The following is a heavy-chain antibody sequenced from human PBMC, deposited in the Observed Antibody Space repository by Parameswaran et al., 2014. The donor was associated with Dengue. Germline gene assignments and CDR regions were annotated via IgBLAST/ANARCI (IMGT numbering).Heavy chain of an antibody. V-gene: IGHV3-7*01. CDR3: ARGGSFYFDY. CDR2: IKQDGSEK. J-gene: IGHJ4*02. D-gene: IGHD1-26*01. Sequence: VRQAPGKGLEWVANIKQDGSEKYYVDSVKGRFTISRDNAKNSLYLQMNSLRAEDTAVYYCARGGSFYFDYWGQGTLVTVSS.